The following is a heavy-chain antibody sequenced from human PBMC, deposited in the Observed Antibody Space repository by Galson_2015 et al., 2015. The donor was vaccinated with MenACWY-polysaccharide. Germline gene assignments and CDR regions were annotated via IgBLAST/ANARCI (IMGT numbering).Heavy chain of an antibody. CDR2: IFYNGNT. Sequence: ETLSLTCSVSGASITTGLYYLGWLRQLPGKGLEWIGSIFYNGNTYYNPSLESRAAVSADTSKSQFFLRLTSMTAADTAVYFCARAAHYEPFNIWGQGTLVTVSS. CDR3: ARAAHYEPFNI. J-gene: IGHJ3*02. CDR1: GASITTGLYY. V-gene: IGHV4-39*07. D-gene: IGHD3-22*01.